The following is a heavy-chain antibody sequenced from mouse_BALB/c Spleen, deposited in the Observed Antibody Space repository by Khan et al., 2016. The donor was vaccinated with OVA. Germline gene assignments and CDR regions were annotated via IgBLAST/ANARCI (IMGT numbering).Heavy chain of an antibody. Sequence: EVELVESGGDLVKPGGSLKLSCAASGFTFSTYGMSWVRQAPDKRLEWVATVSTGGSYTYYQDSVKGRFTISRDNAKNTLYLQMGGLRYEDTAMFYCTRLAYYYDSEGFAYWGQGTLVTVSA. CDR2: VSTGGSYT. V-gene: IGHV5-6*01. D-gene: IGHD1-1*01. J-gene: IGHJ3*01. CDR1: GFTFSTYG. CDR3: TRLAYYYDSEGFAY.